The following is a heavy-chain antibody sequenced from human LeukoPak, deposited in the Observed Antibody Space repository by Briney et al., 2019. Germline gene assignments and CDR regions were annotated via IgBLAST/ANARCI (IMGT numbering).Heavy chain of an antibody. Sequence: SETLSLTCTVSGASISSGSNSWGWIRQPAGKGLECIGRINTSGTTNYNPSLKSRVTMSIDTSKNQFSLKLSSVTAADTAVYYCARGVGAYYMDVWGKGTTVTISS. CDR1: GASISSGSNS. CDR2: INTSGTT. CDR3: ARGVGAYYMDV. V-gene: IGHV4-61*02. J-gene: IGHJ6*03. D-gene: IGHD1-26*01.